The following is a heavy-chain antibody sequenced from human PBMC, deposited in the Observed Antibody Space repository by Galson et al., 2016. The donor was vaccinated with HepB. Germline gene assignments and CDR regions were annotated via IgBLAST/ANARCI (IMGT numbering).Heavy chain of an antibody. CDR3: ARSTRGGWRPSYFDY. CDR2: IWSDGSNK. J-gene: IGHJ4*02. V-gene: IGHV3-33*01. D-gene: IGHD6-19*01. CDR1: GLTFSRYG. Sequence: LRLSCAASGLTFSRYGMHWVRQAPGKGLEWVALIWSDGSNKYYADSVKGRFTISRDNSKNTAYLQMNSLRAEDTAVYYCARSTRGGWRPSYFDYWGQGTLVTVSS.